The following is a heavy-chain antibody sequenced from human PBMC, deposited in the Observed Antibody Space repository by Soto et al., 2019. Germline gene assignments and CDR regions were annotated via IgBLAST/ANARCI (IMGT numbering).Heavy chain of an antibody. Sequence: QVQLVQSGAEVKKPGSSVKVSCKASGGTFSSYAISWVRQAPGQGLEWMGGIIPFFGTANYAKKFQGRVTITADESTSTAYMELSSLRSEDTAVYYCARGYCSGGSCYNTPRYYYYGMDVWGQGTTVTVSS. CDR3: ARGYCSGGSCYNTPRYYYYGMDV. CDR1: GGTFSSYA. V-gene: IGHV1-69*12. D-gene: IGHD2-15*01. J-gene: IGHJ6*02. CDR2: IIPFFGTA.